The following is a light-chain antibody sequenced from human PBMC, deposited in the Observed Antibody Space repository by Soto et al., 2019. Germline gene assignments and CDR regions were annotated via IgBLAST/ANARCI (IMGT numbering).Light chain of an antibody. CDR3: CSYVGSSTYV. J-gene: IGLJ1*01. CDR2: EGT. Sequence: QSALTQPASVSGSPGQSITISCTGTSSDVGTYNLVSWYQQHPGKAPKLMVYEGTKRPSGVSNRLSGSKSGNTASLTISGLQAEDEADYYCCSYVGSSTYVFGTGTKSPS. V-gene: IGLV2-23*01. CDR1: SSDVGTYNL.